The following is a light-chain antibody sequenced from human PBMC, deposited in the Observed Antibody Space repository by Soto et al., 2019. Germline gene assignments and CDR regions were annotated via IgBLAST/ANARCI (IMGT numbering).Light chain of an antibody. CDR1: QSLXDW. CDR3: QQYKIDSRT. Sequence: DIRLTHCSFSLSASVGDRVTITCLARQSLXDWFAWYQPKPGKAPKLLXANAAGLERGGPSRLSGSGLVTAFPPTISSLQPADFATYYCQQYKIDSRTFGGGTKVDI. CDR2: NAA. V-gene: IGKV1-5*01. J-gene: IGKJ4*02.